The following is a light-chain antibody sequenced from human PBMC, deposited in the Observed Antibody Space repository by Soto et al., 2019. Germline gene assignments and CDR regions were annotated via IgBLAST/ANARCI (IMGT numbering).Light chain of an antibody. Sequence: EIVLTQSPGTLSLSPGERATLSCRASQSVSSSFLAWYQQKHGQAPRLLIYGASGRATGIPDRFSGSGSGTVFAFTISGLEPGDFAVYYCLQYDSSPWTFGQGTRVEIK. J-gene: IGKJ1*01. CDR1: QSVSSSF. V-gene: IGKV3-20*01. CDR3: LQYDSSPWT. CDR2: GAS.